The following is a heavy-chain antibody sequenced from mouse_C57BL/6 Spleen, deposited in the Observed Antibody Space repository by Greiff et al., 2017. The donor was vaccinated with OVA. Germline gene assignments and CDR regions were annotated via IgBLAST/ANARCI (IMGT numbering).Heavy chain of an antibody. CDR3: ARDLGHYVDY. CDR1: GYSITSGYY. D-gene: IGHD1-1*02. Sequence: EVKLMESGPGLVKPSQSLSLTCSVTGYSITSGYYWNWIRQFPGNKLEWMGYISYDGSNNYNPSLKNRISITRDTSKNQFFLKLNSVTTEDTATYYCARDLGHYVDYWGQGTTLTVSS. V-gene: IGHV3-6*01. CDR2: ISYDGSN. J-gene: IGHJ2*01.